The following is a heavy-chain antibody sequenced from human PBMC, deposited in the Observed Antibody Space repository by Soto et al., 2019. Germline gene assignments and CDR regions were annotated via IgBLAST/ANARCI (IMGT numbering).Heavy chain of an antibody. CDR3: ARSRNSAVADSFDF. J-gene: IGHJ4*02. CDR1: GFTFSRYA. D-gene: IGHD3-10*01. CDR2: ISRDGSNK. V-gene: IGHV3-30*04. Sequence: QVQVVESGGGVVQPGRSLRLSCAASGFTFSRYAIHWVRQAPGKGLEWVAVISRDGSNKYYVDSVKGRFTISRDNSKNTLYLQMNSLRDEDMAVYYCARSRNSAVADSFDFWGQGTLVTVSS.